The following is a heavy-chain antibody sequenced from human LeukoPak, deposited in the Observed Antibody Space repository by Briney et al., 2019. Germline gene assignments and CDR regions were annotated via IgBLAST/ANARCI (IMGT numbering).Heavy chain of an antibody. J-gene: IGHJ4*02. D-gene: IGHD3-22*01. Sequence: GGSLRLSCAASGFTFSSYSMTWVRQAPGKGLEWVSSISSSSSYIYYADSVKGRFTISRDNAKNSLYLQMNSLRAEDTAVYYCASGGYYDSSGYQRSHDYWGQGTLVTVSS. CDR2: ISSSSSYI. V-gene: IGHV3-21*01. CDR3: ASGGYYDSSGYQRSHDY. CDR1: GFTFSSYS.